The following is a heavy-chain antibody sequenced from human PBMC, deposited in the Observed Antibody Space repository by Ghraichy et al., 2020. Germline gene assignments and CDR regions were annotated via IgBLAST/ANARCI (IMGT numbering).Heavy chain of an antibody. J-gene: IGHJ5*02. CDR1: GFTFSNHW. D-gene: IGHD1-26*01. V-gene: IGHV3-7*01. CDR2: IKQDGSEK. Sequence: GGSLRLSCAASGFTFSNHWMSWVRQASGKGLEWVANIKQDGSEKYYVDSVKGRFTISRDNAKNSLYLQMNSLRAEDTAVYYCARDGGAAWELYSWGQGTLVTVSS. CDR3: ARDGGAAWELYS.